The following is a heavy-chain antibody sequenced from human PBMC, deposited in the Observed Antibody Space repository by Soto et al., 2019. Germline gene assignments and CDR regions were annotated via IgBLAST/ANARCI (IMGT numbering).Heavy chain of an antibody. V-gene: IGHV3-33*01. D-gene: IGHD5-18*01. J-gene: IGHJ6*02. Sequence: PGGSLRLSCAASGFTFSSYAMHWVRQAPGKGLEWVSFTWYDGSNKQYGDSVKGRFTISRDNSKNTLYLQMNSLRAEDTAVYYCARDVQPLYYGMDVWGQGTTVTVSS. CDR2: TWYDGSNK. CDR1: GFTFSSYA. CDR3: ARDVQPLYYGMDV.